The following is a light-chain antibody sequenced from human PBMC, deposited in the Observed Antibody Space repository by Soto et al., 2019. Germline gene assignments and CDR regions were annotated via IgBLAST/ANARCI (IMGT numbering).Light chain of an antibody. CDR3: SSYTDSSTLV. CDR2: EVS. Sequence: QSALTQPASVSGSPGQSITTSCTGTNSDVGGYNYVSWYQQHPGKAPKLMIYEVSNRPSGVSNRFSASKSGNTASLTISGLQAEDEADYYCSSYTDSSTLVFGGGTKLTVL. CDR1: NSDVGGYNY. J-gene: IGLJ3*02. V-gene: IGLV2-14*01.